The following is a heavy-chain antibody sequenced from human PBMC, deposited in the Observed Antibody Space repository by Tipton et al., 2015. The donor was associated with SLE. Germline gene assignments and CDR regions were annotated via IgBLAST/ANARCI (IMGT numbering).Heavy chain of an antibody. CDR1: GFSFNTYT. J-gene: IGHJ4*02. CDR2: INSDSTDA. CDR3: ARDVTTVTSYYSDY. V-gene: IGHV3-21*03. Sequence: GSLRLSCAGSGFSFNTYTMNWVRQAPGKGLEWVSTINSDSTDAFYADSVEGRFTISRDNAKNSLYLQMNSLRAEDTAVYYCARDVTTVTSYYSDYWGQGTLVTVSS. D-gene: IGHD4-17*01.